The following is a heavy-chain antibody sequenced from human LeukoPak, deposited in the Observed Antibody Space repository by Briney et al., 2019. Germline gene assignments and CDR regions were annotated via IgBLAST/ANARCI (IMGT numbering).Heavy chain of an antibody. CDR2: ISSNGSTI. J-gene: IGHJ4*02. Sequence: MAGGSLRLSCAASGFTFSDYYMSWIRQAPGRGLEWVSYISSNGSTIYYADSVKGRFTISRDNAKNSLYLQMNSLRAEDTAVYYCASPCSSIRRDIDYWGQGTLVTVSS. CDR3: ASPCSSIRRDIDY. CDR1: GFTFSDYY. V-gene: IGHV3-11*04. D-gene: IGHD2-2*01.